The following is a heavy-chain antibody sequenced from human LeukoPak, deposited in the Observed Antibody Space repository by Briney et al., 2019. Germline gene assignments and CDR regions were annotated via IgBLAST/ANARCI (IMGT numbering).Heavy chain of an antibody. CDR2: ISYSGST. CDR3: ARALLRPWFDP. J-gene: IGHJ5*02. CDR1: GGSVSSGSSY. Sequence: PSETLSLTCTVSGGSVSSGSSYWSWIRQPPGKGLEWIGYISYSGSTNYNPSLKSRVTISVDTSKNQFSLKLRSVTTADTAVYYCARALLRPWFDPWGQGTLVTVSS. D-gene: IGHD3-16*01. V-gene: IGHV4-61*01.